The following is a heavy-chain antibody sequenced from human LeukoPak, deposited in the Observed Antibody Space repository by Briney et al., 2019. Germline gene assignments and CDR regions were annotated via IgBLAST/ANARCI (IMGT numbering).Heavy chain of an antibody. J-gene: IGHJ5*02. V-gene: IGHV1-2*02. Sequence: GASVKVSCKASGYTFAGYYMHWVRQAPGQGLEWMGWINPNSGGTNYAQKFQGRVTMTRDTSISTAYVELNGLRSDDTAVYYCARGALHCSGGSCYSVWFDPWGQGTLVTVSS. CDR1: GYTFAGYY. D-gene: IGHD2-15*01. CDR2: INPNSGGT. CDR3: ARGALHCSGGSCYSVWFDP.